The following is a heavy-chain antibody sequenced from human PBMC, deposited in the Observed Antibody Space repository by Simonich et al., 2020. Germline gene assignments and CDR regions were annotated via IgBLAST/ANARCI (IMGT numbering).Heavy chain of an antibody. V-gene: IGHV3-53*01. Sequence: EVQLVESGGGLIQPGGSLRLSCAASGFTVSSNYMSWVRQAPGKGLEWVSIIYSGGSTYYADSVKGRFTISRDNSKNTLYLQINSLRAEDTAVYYCARWTATGYYFDYWGQGTLVTVSS. J-gene: IGHJ4*02. CDR1: GFTVSSNY. CDR2: IYSGGST. CDR3: ARWTATGYYFDY. D-gene: IGHD1-1*01.